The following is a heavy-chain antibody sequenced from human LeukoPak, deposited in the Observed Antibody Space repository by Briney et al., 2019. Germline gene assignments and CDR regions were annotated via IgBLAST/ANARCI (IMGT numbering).Heavy chain of an antibody. V-gene: IGHV4-59*01. CDR1: GGSISSYY. CDR3: AREGTSGTHLNWFDP. D-gene: IGHD1-1*01. Sequence: SETLSLTCTVSGGSISSYYWSWMRQPPGKGLEWIGHIYGSGSTNYNPSLKSRVTLSVDTSKNQFSLKLSSVTAADTAVYYCAREGTSGTHLNWFDPWGQGTLVTVSS. CDR2: IYGSGST. J-gene: IGHJ5*02.